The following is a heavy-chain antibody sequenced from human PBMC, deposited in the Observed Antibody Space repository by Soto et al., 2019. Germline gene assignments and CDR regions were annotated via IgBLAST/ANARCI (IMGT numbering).Heavy chain of an antibody. CDR2: ISGSGGST. D-gene: IGHD3-3*01. V-gene: IGHV3-23*01. CDR3: AKAELGANYDFWSGFRSSYYYMDV. J-gene: IGHJ6*03. Sequence: GGSLRLSCAASGFTFSSYAMSWVRQAPGKGLEWVSAISGSGGSTYYADSVKGRFTISRDNSKNTLYLQMNSLRAEDTAVYYCAKAELGANYDFWSGFRSSYYYMDVWGKGTTVTVSS. CDR1: GFTFSSYA.